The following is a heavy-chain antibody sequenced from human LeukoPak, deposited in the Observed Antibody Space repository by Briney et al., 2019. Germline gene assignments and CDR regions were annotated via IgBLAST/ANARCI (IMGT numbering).Heavy chain of an antibody. V-gene: IGHV3-7*01. CDR1: GFTFSSYW. CDR2: IKQDESEK. D-gene: IGHD1-26*01. CDR3: ARDWMEGATFEIQGPVDY. Sequence: GGSLRLSCAASGFTFSSYWMTWVRQAPGKGLEWVANIKQDESEKYYVDSVKGRFTISRDNAKNSLYLQMNSLRAEDTAVYYCARDWMEGATFEIQGPVDYWGRGTLVTVSS. J-gene: IGHJ4*02.